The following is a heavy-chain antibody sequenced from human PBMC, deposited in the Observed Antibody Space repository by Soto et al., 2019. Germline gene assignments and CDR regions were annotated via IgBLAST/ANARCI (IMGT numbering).Heavy chain of an antibody. V-gene: IGHV3-33*01. CDR1: GFTFSSYG. CDR2: IWYDGSNN. D-gene: IGHD5-18*01. Sequence: GGSLRLSCAASGFTFSSYGMHWVRQAPGKGLEWVAVIWYDGSNNYYADSVKGRFTISRDNSKNTLYLQMNSLRAEDTAVYYCARERPRGYSYGYSHYYYYYGMDVWGQGTTVTVSS. J-gene: IGHJ6*02. CDR3: ARERPRGYSYGYSHYYYYYGMDV.